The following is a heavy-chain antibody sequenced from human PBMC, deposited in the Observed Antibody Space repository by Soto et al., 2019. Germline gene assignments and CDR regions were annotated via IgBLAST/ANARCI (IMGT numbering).Heavy chain of an antibody. CDR3: ANRAIXTVATDY. J-gene: IGHJ4*02. CDR1: ESAFRGYG. D-gene: IGHD5-12*01. Sequence: PGGSLRLSCAASESAFRGYGMSWVRQAPGKGLEWVSCITSAGATYYADSVKGRFSIFRDTSRDTLFLQMNNLRAEDTAIYYCANRAIXTVATDYWGKGTLVTVSS. V-gene: IGHV3-23*01. CDR2: ITSAGAT.